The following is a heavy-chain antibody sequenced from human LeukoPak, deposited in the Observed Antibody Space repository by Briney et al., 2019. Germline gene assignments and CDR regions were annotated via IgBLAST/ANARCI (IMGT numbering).Heavy chain of an antibody. CDR2: ITGSADRT. CDR1: GFTFSTYA. Sequence: GGSLRLSCAASGFTFSTYAMSWVRQAPGKGLEWVSAITGSADRTHYADSVKGRFTISRDNSKSIVYLQMNSLRAKDTAVYFCARPQVVVLNPFDCWGQGTLVTVSS. V-gene: IGHV3-23*01. D-gene: IGHD3-10*01. J-gene: IGHJ4*02. CDR3: ARPQVVVLNPFDC.